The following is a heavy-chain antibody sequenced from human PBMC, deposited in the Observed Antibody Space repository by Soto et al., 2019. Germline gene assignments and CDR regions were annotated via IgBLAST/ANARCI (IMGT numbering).Heavy chain of an antibody. D-gene: IGHD1-1*01. CDR1: GFSLSTSGMG. CDR2: IYWDDDE. Sequence: QITLKESGPTLVKPTQTLTLTCTFSGFSLSTSGMGVGWVRQPPGKALEWLAIIYWDDDERYSPPLKSRLTITKDTSRDQVVLTMTNMDPVDTATYYCTHRGPGGPIDYWGQGTLVTVSS. J-gene: IGHJ4*02. V-gene: IGHV2-5*02. CDR3: THRGPGGPIDY.